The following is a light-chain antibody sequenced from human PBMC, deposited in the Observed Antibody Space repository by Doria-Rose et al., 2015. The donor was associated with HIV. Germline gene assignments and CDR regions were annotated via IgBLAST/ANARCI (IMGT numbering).Light chain of an antibody. CDR1: QSFSSTY. CDR3: HQYGTSWT. Sequence: EIVMTQSPGTLSLSPGERATLSCRASQSFSSTYLACYQQKPGQAPSLLIYDGSTRATGIPDRFSASGSGTDFTLTINRLGPEDFALYYCHQYGTSWTFGQGTKVEI. CDR2: DGS. V-gene: IGKV3-20*01. J-gene: IGKJ1*01.